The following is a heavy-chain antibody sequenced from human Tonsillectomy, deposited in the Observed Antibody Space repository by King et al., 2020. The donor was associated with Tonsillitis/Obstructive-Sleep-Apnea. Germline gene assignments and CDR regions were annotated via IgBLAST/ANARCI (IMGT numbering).Heavy chain of an antibody. Sequence: VQLVESGGGVVQPGRSLRLSCAASGFTFSSYGMHWVRQAPGKGLEWVAVIWYDGSNKYYADSVKGRFTISRDNSKKTLYLQMNSLRAEDTAVYYCARGGVQWGLRGDAFDIWGQGKMVTVSS. V-gene: IGHV3-33*01. D-gene: IGHD1-26*01. CDR3: ARGGVQWGLRGDAFDI. J-gene: IGHJ3*02. CDR2: IWYDGSNK. CDR1: GFTFSSYG.